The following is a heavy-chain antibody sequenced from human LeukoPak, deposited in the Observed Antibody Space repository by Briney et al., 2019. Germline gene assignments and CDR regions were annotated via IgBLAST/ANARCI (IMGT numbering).Heavy chain of an antibody. D-gene: IGHD2-21*02. CDR1: GFTVSSNY. Sequence: GGSLRLSCAASGFTVSSNYMSWVRQAPGEGLVWVSLMNGDGSSTSYADSVKGRFTISRDNAKNTLYLQMNRLRAEDTAVYYCARTATDAFDIWGQGTMVTVSS. J-gene: IGHJ3*02. V-gene: IGHV3-74*01. CDR2: MNGDGSST. CDR3: ARTATDAFDI.